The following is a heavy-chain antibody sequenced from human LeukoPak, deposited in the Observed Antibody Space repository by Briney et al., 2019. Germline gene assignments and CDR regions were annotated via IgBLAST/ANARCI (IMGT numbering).Heavy chain of an antibody. D-gene: IGHD5-18*01. CDR1: GFTFSSYA. Sequence: GGSLRLSCAASGFTFSSYAMHWVRQAPGKGLEWVAVIWYDGSNKYHADSVKGRFTISRDNSKNTVYLQMNSLRVEDTAVYYCARTHGDTALPYWFDPWGQGTLVTVSS. CDR3: ARTHGDTALPYWFDP. CDR2: IWYDGSNK. J-gene: IGHJ5*02. V-gene: IGHV3-33*01.